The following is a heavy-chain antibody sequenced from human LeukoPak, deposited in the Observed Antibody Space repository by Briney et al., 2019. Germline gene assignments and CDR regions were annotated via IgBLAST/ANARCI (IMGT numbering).Heavy chain of an antibody. CDR1: GYSFTSYW. Sequence: NPGESLKISCKGSGYSFTSYWIGWVRQMPGKGLEWMGIIYPGDPDTRYSPSFQGQVTISADKSISTAYLQWSSLKASDTAMYYCARPLESRGFGENSAFDIWGQGTMVTVSS. V-gene: IGHV5-51*01. CDR2: IYPGDPDT. J-gene: IGHJ3*02. CDR3: ARPLESRGFGENSAFDI. D-gene: IGHD3-10*01.